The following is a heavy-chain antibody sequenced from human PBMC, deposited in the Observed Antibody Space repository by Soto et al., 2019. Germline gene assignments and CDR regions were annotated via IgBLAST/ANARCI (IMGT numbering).Heavy chain of an antibody. J-gene: IGHJ5*02. CDR3: ARGNIAASGTKFDP. CDR1: GDSVTSRSYY. CDR2: IYYSGNI. V-gene: IGHV4-61*01. D-gene: IGHD6-13*01. Sequence: QVQLQESGPGLVKPSETLSLTCTVSGDSVTSRSYYWTWVRQPPGKGLEWIGYIYYSGNINYNPSLNIRFTISVDTSTNQFSLKLTSVTAADTAIYYCARGNIAASGTKFDPWGQGILVTVSS.